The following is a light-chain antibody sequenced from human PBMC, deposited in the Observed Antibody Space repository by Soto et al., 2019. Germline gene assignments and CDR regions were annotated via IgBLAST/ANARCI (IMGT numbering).Light chain of an antibody. CDR3: SSYTSSSTPLV. J-gene: IGLJ3*02. Sequence: QSALTQPASVSGSPGQSITISCSGTDNDVGAYNHVSWYQQHPGKAPKLMIYEVNNRPSGVSDRFSGSKSGNTASLTISGLQAEDEAEYWCSSYTSSSTPLVFGGGTKLTVL. CDR1: DNDVGAYNH. V-gene: IGLV2-14*01. CDR2: EVN.